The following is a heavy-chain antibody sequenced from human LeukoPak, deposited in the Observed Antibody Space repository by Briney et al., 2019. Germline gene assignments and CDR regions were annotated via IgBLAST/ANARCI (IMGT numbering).Heavy chain of an antibody. D-gene: IGHD3-3*01. J-gene: IGHJ6*03. V-gene: IGHV1-18*01. Sequence: GASVKVSCKASGYTFTNYGVSWVRQAPGQGLEWMGWISTYKGNTNYAQNFRGRVTLTTDTSTSTAYMELRNLTSDDTAVYFCAREQRGGLSGNLVGLFASYYTYYYMDVWGRGTTVTVSS. CDR2: ISTYKGNT. CDR3: AREQRGGLSGNLVGLFASYYTYYYMDV. CDR1: GYTFTNYG.